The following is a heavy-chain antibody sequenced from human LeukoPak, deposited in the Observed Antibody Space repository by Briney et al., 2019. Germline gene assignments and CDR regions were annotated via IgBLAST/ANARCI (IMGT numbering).Heavy chain of an antibody. Sequence: GGCLRLSCAASGFTFSSFWMSWVRQALGKGLEWVANIKQDGSEEYYVDSVKGRFTISRDNAKNSLYLQMNSLRAEDTAVYYCARWEGNGYYFDYRGQGTLVTVSS. CDR3: ARWEGNGYYFDY. J-gene: IGHJ4*02. CDR1: GFTFSSFW. V-gene: IGHV3-7*01. D-gene: IGHD3-22*01. CDR2: IKQDGSEE.